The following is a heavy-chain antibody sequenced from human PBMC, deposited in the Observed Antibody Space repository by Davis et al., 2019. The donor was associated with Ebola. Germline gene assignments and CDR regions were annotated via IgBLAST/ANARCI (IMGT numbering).Heavy chain of an antibody. V-gene: IGHV4-4*02. CDR3: ARGRRYSYGPPRY. Sequence: SETLSLTCAVSGGSISSSNWWSWVRQPPGKGLEWIGEIYHSGSTNYNPSLRSRVTISVDTSKNQFSLKLSSVTAADTAVHYCARGRRYSYGPPRYWGQGTLVTVSS. J-gene: IGHJ4*02. CDR2: IYHSGST. D-gene: IGHD5-18*01. CDR1: GGSISSSNW.